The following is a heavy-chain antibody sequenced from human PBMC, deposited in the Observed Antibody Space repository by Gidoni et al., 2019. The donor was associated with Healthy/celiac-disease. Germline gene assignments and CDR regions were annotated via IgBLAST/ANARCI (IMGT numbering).Heavy chain of an antibody. D-gene: IGHD3-16*01. V-gene: IGHV2-26*01. CDR2: IFSNDEK. CDR3: ARINWAAPVNYYYYYGMDV. CDR1: GFSLSNARMG. J-gene: IGHJ6*02. Sequence: QVTLKESGPVLVKPTETLTLTCTVAGFSLSNARMGVSWIRQPPGEALGWLAHIFSNDEKSYSTSLKSRLTISKDTSKSQVVLTMTNMDPVDTATYYCARINWAAPVNYYYYYGMDVWGQGTTVTVSS.